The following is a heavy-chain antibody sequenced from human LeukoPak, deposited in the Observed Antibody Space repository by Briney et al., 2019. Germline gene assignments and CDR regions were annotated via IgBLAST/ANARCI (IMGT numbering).Heavy chain of an antibody. D-gene: IGHD6-19*01. CDR2: INHSGST. Sequence: PSETLSLTCAVYGGSFSGYYWSWIRQPPGKGLEWIGEINHSGSTNYNPSLKSRVTISVDTSKNQFSLKLSSVTAADTAVYYCAREQWLALPDVWGKGTTVTVSS. CDR1: GGSFSGYY. V-gene: IGHV4-34*01. J-gene: IGHJ6*04. CDR3: AREQWLALPDV.